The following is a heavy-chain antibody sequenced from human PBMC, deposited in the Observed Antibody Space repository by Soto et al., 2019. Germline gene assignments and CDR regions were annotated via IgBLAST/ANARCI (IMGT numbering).Heavy chain of an antibody. CDR2: IKQDGSEK. V-gene: IGHV3-7*03. CDR1: GFTFSSYW. D-gene: IGHD3-10*01. CDR3: ARVGKYYYGSGSSPGRGMDV. Sequence: RLGGSLRLSCAASGFTFSSYWMSWVRQAPGKGLEWVANIKQDGSEKYYVDSVKGRFTISRDNAKNSLYLQMNSLRAEDTAVYYCARVGKYYYGSGSSPGRGMDVWGQGTTVTVSS. J-gene: IGHJ6*02.